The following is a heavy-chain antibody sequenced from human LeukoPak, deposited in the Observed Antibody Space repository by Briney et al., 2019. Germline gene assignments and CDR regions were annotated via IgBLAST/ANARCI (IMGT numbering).Heavy chain of an antibody. CDR2: IYYSGST. D-gene: IGHD3-16*02. V-gene: IGHV4-39*01. CDR3: AGAYDYIWGSYRPYGYSWFDP. Sequence: PSETLSLTCTVSGGSISSSSYYWGWIRQPPGKGLEWIGSIYYSGSTYYNPSLKSRVTISVDTSKNQFSLKLSSVTAAATAVYYCAGAYDYIWGSYRPYGYSWFDPWGQGTLVTVSS. J-gene: IGHJ5*02. CDR1: GGSISSSSYY.